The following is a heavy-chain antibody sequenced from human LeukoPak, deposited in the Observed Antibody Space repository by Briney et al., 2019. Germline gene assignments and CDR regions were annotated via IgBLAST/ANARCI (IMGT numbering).Heavy chain of an antibody. Sequence: SETLSLTCAVYGGSFSGYYWSWIRQPPGKGLEWIGEINHSGSTNYNPSLKSRVTISVHTSKNQFSLKLSSVTAADTAVYYCARGGSIVGATKTEGTPYDYWGQGTLVAVSS. CDR3: ARGGSIVGATKTEGTPYDY. J-gene: IGHJ4*02. V-gene: IGHV4-34*01. CDR1: GGSFSGYY. D-gene: IGHD1-26*01. CDR2: INHSGST.